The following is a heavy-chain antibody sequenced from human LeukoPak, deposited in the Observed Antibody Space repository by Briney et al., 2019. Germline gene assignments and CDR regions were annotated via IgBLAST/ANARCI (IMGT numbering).Heavy chain of an antibody. V-gene: IGHV4-34*01. D-gene: IGHD3-3*01. CDR2: INHSGST. J-gene: IGHJ4*02. CDR3: ARAGGFFSPFGY. CDR1: GGSFSGYY. Sequence: KPSETLSLTCAVYGGSFSGYYWSWIRQPPGKGLEWIGEINHSGSTNYNPSLRSRVTISVDTSKNQFSLKLSSVTAADTAVYYCARAGGFFSPFGYWGQGTLVTVSS.